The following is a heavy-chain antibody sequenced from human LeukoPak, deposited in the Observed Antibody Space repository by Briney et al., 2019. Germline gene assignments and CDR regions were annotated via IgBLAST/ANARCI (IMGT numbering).Heavy chain of an antibody. V-gene: IGHV3-21*01. CDR3: ARHDMTAVTTVPNDY. D-gene: IGHD4-17*01. J-gene: IGHJ4*02. Sequence: GGSLRLSCAASGLTFNSYTMSWVRQPPGKGLECVSSISSSGSYIYYADSVKGRFTISRDNAQNSVSLQMNGLRAEDTTVYYCARHDMTAVTTVPNDYWGQGTLVTVSS. CDR1: GLTFNSYT. CDR2: ISSSGSYI.